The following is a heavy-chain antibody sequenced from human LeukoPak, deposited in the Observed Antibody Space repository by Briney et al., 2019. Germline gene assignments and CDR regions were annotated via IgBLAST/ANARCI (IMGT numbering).Heavy chain of an antibody. Sequence: GGSLRLSCAASGFTFSNHGMHWVRQAPGKGLEWVEVIWYDGSKKYYADAVKGRLTISRDNSKNMLYLDMNSLRAEDTAVYYCARDRAARYFDYWGQGTLVTVSS. CDR3: ARDRAARYFDY. J-gene: IGHJ4*02. V-gene: IGHV3-33*01. CDR2: IWYDGSKK. CDR1: GFTFSNHG.